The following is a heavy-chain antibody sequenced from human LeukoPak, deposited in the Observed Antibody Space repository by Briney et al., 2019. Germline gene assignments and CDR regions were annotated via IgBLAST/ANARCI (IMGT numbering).Heavy chain of an antibody. CDR3: ARVGGTNYYYYGMDV. CDR2: IYYSGST. CDR1: GGSISSGGYY. V-gene: IGHV4-31*03. D-gene: IGHD1-26*01. J-gene: IGHJ6*02. Sequence: SETLSLTCTVSGGSISSGGYYWSWIRQHPGKGLEWIGYIYYSGSTYYNPSLKSRVTISVDTSKDQFSLKLSSVTAADTAVYYCARVGGTNYYYYGMDVWGQGTTVTVSS.